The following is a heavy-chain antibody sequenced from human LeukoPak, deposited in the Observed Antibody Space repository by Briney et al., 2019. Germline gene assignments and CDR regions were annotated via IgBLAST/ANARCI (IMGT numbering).Heavy chain of an antibody. Sequence: GGSLRLSCAASGFTFSSYSMNWVRQAPGKGLEWVSSISSSSSYIYYADSVKGRFTISRDNAKNPLYLQMNSLRAEDTAVYYCARSAYYDRDFDYWGQGTLVTVSS. CDR3: ARSAYYDRDFDY. J-gene: IGHJ4*02. CDR2: ISSSSSYI. CDR1: GFTFSSYS. V-gene: IGHV3-21*01. D-gene: IGHD3-3*01.